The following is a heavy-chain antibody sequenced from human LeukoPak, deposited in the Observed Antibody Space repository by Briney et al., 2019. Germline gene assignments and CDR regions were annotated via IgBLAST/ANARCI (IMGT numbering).Heavy chain of an antibody. D-gene: IGHD3-22*01. CDR1: GFTFSTYA. V-gene: IGHV3-23*01. J-gene: IGHJ4*02. Sequence: GGSLRLSCAASGFTFSTYAMGWVRQAPGKGLEWVSGINGRGYSTYYADSVKGRFTISRDNSKNTLCLQMSSLRADDTAIYYCAKEAYYDCSGSLDYWGQGTLVTVSS. CDR3: AKEAYYDCSGSLDY. CDR2: INGRGYST.